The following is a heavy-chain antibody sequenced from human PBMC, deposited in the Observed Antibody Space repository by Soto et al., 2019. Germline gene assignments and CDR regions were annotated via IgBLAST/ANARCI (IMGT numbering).Heavy chain of an antibody. J-gene: IGHJ6*02. V-gene: IGHV5-51*01. CDR2: IYPGDSDT. Sequence: GDSLKISCKASGYSFTSYWIGWVRQMPGKGLEWMGIIYPGDSDTRYSPSFQGQVTISADKSISTAYLQWSSLKASDTAMYYCARTSAAGKYYDGMDVSGQGTTVTVSS. CDR1: GYSFTSYW. CDR3: ARTSAAGKYYDGMDV. D-gene: IGHD6-13*01.